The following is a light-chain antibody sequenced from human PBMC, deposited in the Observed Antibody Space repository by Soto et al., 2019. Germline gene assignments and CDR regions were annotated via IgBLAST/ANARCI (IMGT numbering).Light chain of an antibody. V-gene: IGKV3-15*01. CDR3: QHYNNWPPWT. CDR2: GAS. Sequence: EIVMTQSPATLSVSPGERATLSCRASQSVSSNLAWYQQKPGQAPRLLIYGASTRATGIPARLSGSGSGTEFTLTINSLQSEDFAVYYCQHYNNWPPWTFGQGTKVEIK. CDR1: QSVSSN. J-gene: IGKJ1*01.